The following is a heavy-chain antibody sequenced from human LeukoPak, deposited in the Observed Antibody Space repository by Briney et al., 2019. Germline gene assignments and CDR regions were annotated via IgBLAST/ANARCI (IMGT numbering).Heavy chain of an antibody. CDR3: AKDPTYDSSGYPDY. J-gene: IGHJ4*02. CDR1: GFTFDDYA. D-gene: IGHD3-22*01. V-gene: IGHV3-9*01. Sequence: GGSLRLSCAASGFTFDDYAMHWVRHAPGKGLEWVSGISWNSGSIGYADSVKGRFAISRDNAKNSLYLQMNSLRAEDTALYYCAKDPTYDSSGYPDYWGQGTLVTVSS. CDR2: ISWNSGSI.